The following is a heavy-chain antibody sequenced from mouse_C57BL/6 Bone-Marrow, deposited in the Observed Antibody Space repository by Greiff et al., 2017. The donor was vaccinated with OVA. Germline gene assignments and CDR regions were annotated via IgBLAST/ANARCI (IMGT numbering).Heavy chain of an antibody. V-gene: IGHV2-2*01. CDR1: GFSLTSYG. Sequence: QVQLKESGPGLVQPSQSLSITCTVSGFSLTSYGVHWVRQSPGKGLEWLGVIWSGGSTDYNAAFISRLSISKDNSKSQVFFKMNSLQADDTAIYYCARNTDGYRSYYYAMDYWGQGTSVTVSS. D-gene: IGHD2-3*01. CDR2: IWSGGST. J-gene: IGHJ4*01. CDR3: ARNTDGYRSYYYAMDY.